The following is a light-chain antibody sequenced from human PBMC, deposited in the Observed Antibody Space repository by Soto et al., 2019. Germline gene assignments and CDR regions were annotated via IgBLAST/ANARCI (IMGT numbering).Light chain of an antibody. Sequence: QSVLTQPPSVSGAPGQRVTISCTGSGSNIGAGYDVHWYQHLPGTAPKLLIFGNNDRPSGVPDRFSGSRSGTSASLAITGLQAEDEADYYCQSFDSSLSGVLFGGGTMLTVL. CDR2: GNN. CDR1: GSNIGAGYD. J-gene: IGLJ2*01. CDR3: QSFDSSLSGVL. V-gene: IGLV1-40*01.